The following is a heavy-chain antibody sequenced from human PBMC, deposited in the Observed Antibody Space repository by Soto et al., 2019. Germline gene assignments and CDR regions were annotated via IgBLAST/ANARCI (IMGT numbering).Heavy chain of an antibody. CDR1: GFTFHNYA. J-gene: IGHJ5*02. CDR3: AKDRKYYYDSSGT. CDR2: INGPGDDT. Sequence: TGGSLRLSCAASGFTFHNYAMSWVRQAPGKGLEWVSSINGPGDDTYYADSVKGRFTISRDNSKNTLYLQMNSLRAEDTAVYYCAKDRKYYYDSSGTWGQGTLVTVSS. V-gene: IGHV3-23*01. D-gene: IGHD3-22*01.